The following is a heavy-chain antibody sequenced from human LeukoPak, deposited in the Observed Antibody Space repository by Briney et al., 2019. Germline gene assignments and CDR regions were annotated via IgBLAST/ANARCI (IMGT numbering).Heavy chain of an antibody. CDR1: GGSTSSYY. V-gene: IGHV4-59*01. Sequence: SETLSLTCNVSGGSTSSYYCNWIRQPPGKGLEWVGYIYYSGTTNYNPSLKSRVSISQDTSKNQFSLTLTSVTAADTAVYYCARELVRQRGYFDSWGPGTLVTVSS. CDR2: IYYSGTT. CDR3: ARELVRQRGYFDS. J-gene: IGHJ4*02. D-gene: IGHD4/OR15-4a*01.